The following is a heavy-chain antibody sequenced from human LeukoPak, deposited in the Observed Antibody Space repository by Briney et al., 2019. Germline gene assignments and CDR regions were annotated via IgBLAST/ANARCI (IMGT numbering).Heavy chain of an antibody. V-gene: IGHV3-21*01. Sequence: GGSLRLSCAASGFTFSSYSMNWVRQAPGKGLEWVSSISSSSSYIYYADSVKGRFTISRDNAKNSLYLQMNSLRAEDTAVYYCARVHQSTVTLGAFDIWGQGTMVTVSS. D-gene: IGHD4-17*01. CDR1: GFTFSSYS. CDR3: ARVHQSTVTLGAFDI. J-gene: IGHJ3*02. CDR2: ISSSSSYI.